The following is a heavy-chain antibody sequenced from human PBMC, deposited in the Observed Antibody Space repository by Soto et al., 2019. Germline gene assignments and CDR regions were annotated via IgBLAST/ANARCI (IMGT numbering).Heavy chain of an antibody. Sequence: GGSLRLSCAASGFTFSSYAMHWVRQAPGKGLEWVAVISYDGSNKYYADSVKGRFTISRDNSKNTLYLQMNSLRAEDTAVYYCARDQEAVAGTTHFDYWGQGTLVTVSS. CDR3: ARDQEAVAGTTHFDY. J-gene: IGHJ4*02. V-gene: IGHV3-30-3*01. CDR1: GFTFSSYA. CDR2: ISYDGSNK. D-gene: IGHD6-19*01.